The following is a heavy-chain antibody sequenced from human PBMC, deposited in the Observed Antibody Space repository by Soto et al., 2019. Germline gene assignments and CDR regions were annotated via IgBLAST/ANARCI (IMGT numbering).Heavy chain of an antibody. CDR2: IYYSGTT. D-gene: IGHD5-12*01. V-gene: IGHV4-31*02. CDR3: VTNRGYDFYYFDS. CDR1: GGSIKTGGDY. Sequence: PSEPLCLSWTVAGGSIKTGGDYWTWIRQHPERGLEWIGYIYYSGTTYFNPSLESRISMSVDLSMNQFSMRLTSVTDADTAVYYCVTNRGYDFYYFDSWGQGAQVTVSS. J-gene: IGHJ4*02.